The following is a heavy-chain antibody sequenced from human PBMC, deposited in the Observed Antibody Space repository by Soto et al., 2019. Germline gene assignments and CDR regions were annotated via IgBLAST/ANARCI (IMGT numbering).Heavy chain of an antibody. CDR1: GFTFSSYA. Sequence: EVQLLESGGGLVQPGGSLRLSCAASGFTFSSYAMSWVRQAPGKGLEWVSAISGSGGSTYYADSVKGRFTISRDNSKNTLDLQVNSLRAEDTAVYYGAKVPSVYNWNDAFDYWYQGTLVTVSS. CDR3: AKVPSVYNWNDAFDY. CDR2: ISGSGGST. V-gene: IGHV3-23*01. D-gene: IGHD1-20*01. J-gene: IGHJ4*02.